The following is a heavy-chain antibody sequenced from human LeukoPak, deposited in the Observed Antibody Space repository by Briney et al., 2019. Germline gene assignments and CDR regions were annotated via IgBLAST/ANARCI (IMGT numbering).Heavy chain of an antibody. CDR3: AKAVRSGYSGYDFDYYYYMDV. D-gene: IGHD5-12*01. CDR1: GFTFSSYG. Sequence: GGSLRLSCAASGFTFSSYGMHWVRQAPGKGLEWVAFIRYDGSNKYYADSVKGRFTISRDNSKNTLYLQMNSLRAEDTAVYYCAKAVRSGYSGYDFDYYYYMDVWGKGTTVTISS. J-gene: IGHJ6*03. V-gene: IGHV3-30*02. CDR2: IRYDGSNK.